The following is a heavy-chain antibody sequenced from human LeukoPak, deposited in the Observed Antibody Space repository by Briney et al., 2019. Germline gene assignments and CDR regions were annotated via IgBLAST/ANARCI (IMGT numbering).Heavy chain of an antibody. CDR1: GYTFTGYY. V-gene: IGHV1-2*06. D-gene: IGHD3-3*01. Sequence: ASVTVSCTASGYTFTGYYMHWVRQAPGQGLEWMGRINPNSGGTNYAQKFQGRVTMTRDTSISTAYMELSRLRSDDTAVYYCARDGAEGYDFWSGYYGWNWFDPWGQGTLVTVSS. J-gene: IGHJ5*02. CDR3: ARDGAEGYDFWSGYYGWNWFDP. CDR2: INPNSGGT.